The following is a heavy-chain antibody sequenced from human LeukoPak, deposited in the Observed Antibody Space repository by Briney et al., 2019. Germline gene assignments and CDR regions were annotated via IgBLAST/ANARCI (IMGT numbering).Heavy chain of an antibody. CDR1: GGSFSGYY. D-gene: IGHD3-3*01. CDR3: AREPHYDFWSGYVLDP. Sequence: PSETLSLTCAVYGGSFSGYYWSWIRQPPRKGLEWIGEINHSGSTNYNPSLKSRVTISVDTSKNQFSLKLSSVTAADTAVYYCAREPHYDFWSGYVLDPWGQGTLVTVSS. J-gene: IGHJ5*02. CDR2: INHSGST. V-gene: IGHV4-34*01.